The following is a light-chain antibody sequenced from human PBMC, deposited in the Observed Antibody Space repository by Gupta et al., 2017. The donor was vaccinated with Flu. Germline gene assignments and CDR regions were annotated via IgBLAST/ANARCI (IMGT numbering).Light chain of an antibody. CDR3: QQRSNWPLSYS. V-gene: IGKV3-11*01. CDR1: QSVSSY. CDR2: DAS. J-gene: IGKJ2*03. Sequence: EILLTQSPATLSLSPGERATLSCRASQSVSSYLAWYQQKPGQAPRLLIYDASNRATGIPARFSGSGSGTDFTLTISSLEPEDFAVYYCQQRSNWPLSYSFGQGTKLEIK.